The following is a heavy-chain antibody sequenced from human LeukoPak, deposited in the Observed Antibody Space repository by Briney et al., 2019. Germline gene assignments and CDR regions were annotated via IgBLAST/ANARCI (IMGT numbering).Heavy chain of an antibody. CDR1: GFTFSSYS. J-gene: IGHJ3*02. CDR2: ISSSSSYI. CDR3: AREHYFFDWVGHEGAFDI. D-gene: IGHD3/OR15-3a*01. Sequence: GGSLRLSCAASGFTFSSYSMNWVRQAPGKGLEWVSSISSSSSYIYYADSVKGRFTISRDNAKNSLYLQVNSLRAEDTAVYYCAREHYFFDWVGHEGAFDIWGQGTMVTVSS. V-gene: IGHV3-21*01.